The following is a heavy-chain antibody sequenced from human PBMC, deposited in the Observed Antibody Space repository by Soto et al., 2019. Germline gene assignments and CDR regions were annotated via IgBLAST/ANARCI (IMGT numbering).Heavy chain of an antibody. CDR3: ARVPRNPIRGPYFYYCGMDV. V-gene: IGHV1-18*04. CDR2: ITADSNKT. J-gene: IGHJ6*02. CDR1: GYTFTTYA. D-gene: IGHD3-10*01. Sequence: GASVKVSCKASGYTFTTYAITWVRQAPGQGLEWMGWITADSNKTNYAQRFQGRLIMTTDTSTTTAYMDLRSLRLDDTAVYYCARVPRNPIRGPYFYYCGMDVWGQGTTVTVSS.